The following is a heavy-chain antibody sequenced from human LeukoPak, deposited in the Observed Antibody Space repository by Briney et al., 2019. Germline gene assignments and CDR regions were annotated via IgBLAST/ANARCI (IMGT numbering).Heavy chain of an antibody. Sequence: PGASLRLSCAASGCTFSNYAMSWVRQAPGKGLEWVSAVSGRDTSTYYTDSVKGRFTISRDNSKNTLYLQMNSLRAEDTAVYYCARDSPNYYGMDVWGQGTTVTVSS. J-gene: IGHJ6*02. CDR2: VSGRDTST. V-gene: IGHV3-23*01. CDR1: GCTFSNYA. CDR3: ARDSPNYYGMDV.